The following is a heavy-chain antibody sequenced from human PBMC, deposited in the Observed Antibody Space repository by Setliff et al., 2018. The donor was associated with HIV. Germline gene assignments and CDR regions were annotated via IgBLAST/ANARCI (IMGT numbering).Heavy chain of an antibody. CDR1: GYTFTNYD. V-gene: IGHV1-8*01. D-gene: IGHD6-19*01. J-gene: IGHJ4*02. CDR3: ARGVFLSGSGWYIVYYFDY. Sequence: ASVKVSCKASGYTFTNYDINWVRQATGQALEWMGWMNPNSGSTGYAQKFQGRVTITRNTSISTAYMEMSSLRSEDTAVYYCARGVFLSGSGWYIVYYFDYWGQGTLVTVSS. CDR2: MNPNSGST.